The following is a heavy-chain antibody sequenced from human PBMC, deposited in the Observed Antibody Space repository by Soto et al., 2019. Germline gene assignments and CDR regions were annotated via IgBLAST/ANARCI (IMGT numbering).Heavy chain of an antibody. D-gene: IGHD5-12*01. CDR2: ISSSSSYI. V-gene: IGHV3-21*01. CDR1: GFTFSSYS. J-gene: IGHJ4*02. Sequence: GGSLRLSCAASGFTFSSYSMNWVRQAPGKGLEWVSSISSSSSYIYYADSVKGRFTISRDNAKNSLYLQMNSLRAEDTAVYYCAREGIVATTPFFDYWGQGTLVTVSS. CDR3: AREGIVATTPFFDY.